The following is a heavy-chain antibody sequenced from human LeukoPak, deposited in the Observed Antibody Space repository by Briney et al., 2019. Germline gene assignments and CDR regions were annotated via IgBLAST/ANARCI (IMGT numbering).Heavy chain of an antibody. CDR1: GYTFTSYG. CDR2: ISAYNGNT. V-gene: IGHV1-18*01. CDR3: ARGGYSSSWYSYDYYYYMDV. J-gene: IGHJ6*03. Sequence: ASVKVSCKASGYTFTSYGISWVRQAPGQGLEWMGWISAYNGNTNYAQKLQGRVTVTTDTSTSTAYMELRSLRSDDTAVYYCARGGYSSSWYSYDYYYYMDVWGKGTTVTVSS. D-gene: IGHD6-13*01.